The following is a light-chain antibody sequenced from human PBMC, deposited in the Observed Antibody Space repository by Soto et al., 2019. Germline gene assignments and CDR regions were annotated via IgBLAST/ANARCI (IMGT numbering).Light chain of an antibody. Sequence: ETVMTQSPATLSVTAGEGAVLSCRASQSVRSYLAWYQLRPGQAPRVLIYGTSIRASGIPGRFSGSGSGTEFTLTIDSLQSEDSATYYCQQYKDWPKTFGQGTKVEVK. CDR1: QSVRSY. V-gene: IGKV3-15*01. J-gene: IGKJ1*01. CDR2: GTS. CDR3: QQYKDWPKT.